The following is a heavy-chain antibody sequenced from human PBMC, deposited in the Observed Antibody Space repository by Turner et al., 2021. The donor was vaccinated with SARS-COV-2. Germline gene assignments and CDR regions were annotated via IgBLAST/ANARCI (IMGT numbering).Heavy chain of an antibody. CDR3: VSAGAFVVVPARPYYYYGMDV. CDR2: ISSRSNYI. Sequence: EVQLVESGGGLVKPGGSLRLYCSASGFTFRSYSMNWVRQAPGKGLEWVSSISSRSNYIYYADSVKCRFTSSRDNAKNSLYLQMNSLRAEDTAVYYCVSAGAFVVVPARPYYYYGMDVWGQGTTVTVSS. V-gene: IGHV3-21*01. J-gene: IGHJ6*02. D-gene: IGHD2-2*01. CDR1: GFTFRSYS.